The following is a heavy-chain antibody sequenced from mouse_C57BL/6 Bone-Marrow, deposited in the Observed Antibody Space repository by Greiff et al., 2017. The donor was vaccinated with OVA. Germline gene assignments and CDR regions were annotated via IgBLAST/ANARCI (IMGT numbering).Heavy chain of an antibody. CDR3: ARMVTTVVDGFAY. D-gene: IGHD1-1*01. Sequence: QVQLKESGPGVLQPSQTLSLTCSFSGFSLSTFGMGVGWIRQPSGKGLEWLAHIWWDDDKYYNPALKSRLTISKDTSKNQVFLKIANVDTADTATYYCARMVTTVVDGFAYWGQGTLVTVSA. CDR1: GFSLSTFGMG. CDR2: IWWDDDK. V-gene: IGHV8-8*01. J-gene: IGHJ3*01.